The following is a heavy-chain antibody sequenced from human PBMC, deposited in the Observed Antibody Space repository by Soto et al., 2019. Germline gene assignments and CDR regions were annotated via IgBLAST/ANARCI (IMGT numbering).Heavy chain of an antibody. V-gene: IGHV3-33*01. D-gene: IGHD1-26*01. Sequence: PGGSLRLSCAASGFTFSSYGMHWVRQAPGKGLEWVAVIWYDGSNKYYADSVKGRFTISRDNSKNTLYLQMNSLRAEDTAVYYCARVWRGSYSLHFDYWGQGTLVTVSS. J-gene: IGHJ4*02. CDR2: IWYDGSNK. CDR1: GFTFSSYG. CDR3: ARVWRGSYSLHFDY.